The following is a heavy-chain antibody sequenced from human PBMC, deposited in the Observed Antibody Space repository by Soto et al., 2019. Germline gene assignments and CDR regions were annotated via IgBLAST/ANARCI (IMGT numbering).Heavy chain of an antibody. J-gene: IGHJ6*02. Sequence: GGSLRLSCAASGFTFSSYWMHWVRQVPGKGLVWVSRISTDGSTTHYADSVKGRFTISRDDLKNTLYLEMNSLKTEDTAVYYCSTGRFGELADGMDVWGPGTTVTVSS. CDR1: GFTFSSYW. D-gene: IGHD3-10*01. CDR3: STGRFGELADGMDV. CDR2: ISTDGSTT. V-gene: IGHV3-74*01.